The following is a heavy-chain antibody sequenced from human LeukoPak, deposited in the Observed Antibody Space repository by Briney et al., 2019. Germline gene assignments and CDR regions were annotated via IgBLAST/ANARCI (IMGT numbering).Heavy chain of an antibody. CDR2: IYYSGST. J-gene: IGHJ4*02. D-gene: IGHD3-9*01. V-gene: IGHV4-39*05. CDR3: ARASNLLRYFDIHHSNPTDLDY. CDR1: GGSISSSSYY. Sequence: KPSETPSLTCTVSGGSISSSSYYWGWIRQPPGKGLEWIVSIYYSGSTYYNPALKIRVTIPVDTSKNQFSLKLSSVTAADRAVYYCARASNLLRYFDIHHSNPTDLDYWGQGTLVTVSS.